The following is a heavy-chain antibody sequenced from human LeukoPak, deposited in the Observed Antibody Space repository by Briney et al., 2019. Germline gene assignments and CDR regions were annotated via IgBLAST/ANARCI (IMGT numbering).Heavy chain of an antibody. V-gene: IGHV3-21*01. Sequence: GGSLRLSCAASGFTFSSYSMNWVRQAPGKGLEWVSSISSSSSYIYYADSVKGRFTISRDNAKNSLYLQMNSLRAEDTAVYYYARDLPPTHAFDIWGQGTMVTVSS. CDR1: GFTFSSYS. CDR3: ARDLPPTHAFDI. CDR2: ISSSSSYI. J-gene: IGHJ3*02.